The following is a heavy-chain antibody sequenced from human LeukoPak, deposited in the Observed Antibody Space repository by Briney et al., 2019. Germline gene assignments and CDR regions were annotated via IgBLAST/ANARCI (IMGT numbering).Heavy chain of an antibody. CDR3: ARDYVWGSYRYYFDY. Sequence: GGSLRLSCAASGFTFSSYGMSWVRQAPGKGLEWVSAISGSGGSTYYADSVKGRFTISRDNSKNTLYLQMNSLRAEDTAVYYCARDYVWGSYRYYFDYWGQGTLVTVSS. CDR2: ISGSGGST. CDR1: GFTFSSYG. V-gene: IGHV3-23*01. D-gene: IGHD3-16*02. J-gene: IGHJ4*02.